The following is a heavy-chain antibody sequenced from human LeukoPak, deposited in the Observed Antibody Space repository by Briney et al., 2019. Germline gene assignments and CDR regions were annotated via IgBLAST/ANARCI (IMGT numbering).Heavy chain of an antibody. CDR3: ARGIRGGYFDY. CDR1: GVTFTSYT. D-gene: IGHD3-10*01. J-gene: IGHJ4*02. Sequence: ASVKVSCKASGVTFTSYTFSWVRQAPGQGLEWMGRVVPIVGTTEYAQKFQGRVTITADRSTTTAYMELSSLRSEDTAVYYCARGIRGGYFDYWGQGTLVTVSS. V-gene: IGHV1-69*08. CDR2: VVPIVGTT.